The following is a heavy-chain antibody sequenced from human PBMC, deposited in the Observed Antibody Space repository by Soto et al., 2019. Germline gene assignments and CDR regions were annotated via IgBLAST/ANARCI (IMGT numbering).Heavy chain of an antibody. CDR3: ARHYGYNYALDS. CDR1: GGSISSSSYY. D-gene: IGHD5-18*01. V-gene: IGHV4-39*01. CDR2: LHYSGNT. Sequence: SETLSLTCTVSGGSISSSSYYWGWIRQPPGKGLEWLGTLHYSGNTYFHPSLKSRATISVDTSRSQFSLRLISVTAADTAVYYCARHYGYNYALDSWGQGTLVTVSS. J-gene: IGHJ4*02.